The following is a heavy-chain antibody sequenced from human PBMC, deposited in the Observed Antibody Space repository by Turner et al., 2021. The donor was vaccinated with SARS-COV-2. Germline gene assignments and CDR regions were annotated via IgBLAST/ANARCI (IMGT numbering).Heavy chain of an antibody. CDR3: ARAKFYYYDSSGYQYYFDY. Sequence: QVQLAQSVAEVQKPGSSVKVACQASGGTFSSYASNWVRQAPGQGLEWMGRISPILGIANYAQKFQGRVTITAEKSTSTAYMELSSLGSEDTAVYYCARAKFYYYDSSGYQYYFDYWGQGTLVTVSS. V-gene: IGHV1-69*04. CDR2: ISPILGIA. CDR1: GGTFSSYA. J-gene: IGHJ4*02. D-gene: IGHD3-22*01.